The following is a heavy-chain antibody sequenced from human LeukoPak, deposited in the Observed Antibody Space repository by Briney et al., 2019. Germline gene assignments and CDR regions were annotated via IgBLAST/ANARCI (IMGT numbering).Heavy chain of an antibody. CDR2: INPNSGGI. D-gene: IGHD6-13*01. V-gene: IGHV1-2*02. J-gene: IGHJ4*02. CDR3: AREEGIATYYFDY. Sequence: ASVKVSCKASGYTFTGYYMHWVRQAPGQGLEWMGWINPNSGGINYAQKFQGRVTMTRDTSISTAYMELSRLRSDDTAVYYCAREEGIATYYFDYWGQGTLVTVSS. CDR1: GYTFTGYY.